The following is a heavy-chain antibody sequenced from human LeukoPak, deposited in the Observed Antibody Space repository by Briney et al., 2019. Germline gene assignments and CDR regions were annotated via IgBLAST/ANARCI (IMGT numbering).Heavy chain of an antibody. CDR2: IRSKAYGGTT. CDR3: TKIWSGYLYYFDY. CDR1: GFTFSNAW. V-gene: IGHV3-49*04. D-gene: IGHD3-3*01. Sequence: GGSLRLSCAASGFTFSNAWMSWVRQAPGKGLEWIGFIRSKAYGGTTEYAASVKGRFTISRDDSKSIAYLQMNSLKTEDTAVYYCTKIWSGYLYYFDYWGQGTLVTVSS. J-gene: IGHJ4*02.